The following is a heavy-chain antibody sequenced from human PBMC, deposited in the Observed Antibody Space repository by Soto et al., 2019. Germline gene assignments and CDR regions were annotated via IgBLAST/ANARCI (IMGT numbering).Heavy chain of an antibody. J-gene: IGHJ6*03. CDR1: GFTVSSNY. CDR3: AEGYYYYYMDV. Sequence: GGSLRLSCAASGFTVSSNYMSWVRQAPGKGLEWVSVIYSGGSTYYADSVKGRFTISRDNSKNTLYLQMNSLRAEDTAVYYCAEGYYYYYMDVWGKGTTVTVSS. V-gene: IGHV3-66*01. CDR2: IYSGGST.